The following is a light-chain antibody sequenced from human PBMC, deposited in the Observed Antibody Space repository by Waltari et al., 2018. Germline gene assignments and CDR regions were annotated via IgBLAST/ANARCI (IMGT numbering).Light chain of an antibody. Sequence: EIVLTQSPATLSLYPGERATLSCRSSQSVSSNLAWYQQKPGQAPRLLMYDASNRATGIPARFSGSGSGTDFTLTISSLEPEDFAVYYCHQRNNWPFTFGQGTKLEIK. CDR1: QSVSSN. CDR3: HQRNNWPFT. J-gene: IGKJ2*01. CDR2: DAS. V-gene: IGKV3-11*01.